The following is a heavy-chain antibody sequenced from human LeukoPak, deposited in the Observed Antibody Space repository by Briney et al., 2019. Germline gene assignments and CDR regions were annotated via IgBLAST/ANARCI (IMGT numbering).Heavy chain of an antibody. CDR2: ISYDASDK. J-gene: IGHJ6*02. CDR3: AKAYDSSGYNYKPYYGLDV. Sequence: PGGSLRLSCAASGFTFSTYGMHWVRQAPGKGLEWVAMISYDASDKYYADSVKGRFTISRDNSKNTLYLQMNSLRAEDTAVFYCAKAYDSSGYNYKPYYGLDVWGRGTTVTVSS. CDR1: GFTFSTYG. D-gene: IGHD3-22*01. V-gene: IGHV3-30*18.